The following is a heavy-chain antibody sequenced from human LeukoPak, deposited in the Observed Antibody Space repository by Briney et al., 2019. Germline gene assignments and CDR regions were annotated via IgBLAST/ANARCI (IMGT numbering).Heavy chain of an antibody. CDR1: GFTFSTYV. Sequence: GGSLRLSCAASGFTFSTYVMNWVRQAPGKGLEWVSFISGSSNYIYYADSMKGRFTISRDNAKNSLYLQMNSLRAEDTAVYYCARVSRSASSIDYWGQGTLVTVSS. CDR2: ISGSSNYI. D-gene: IGHD5/OR15-5a*01. CDR3: ARVSRSASSIDY. J-gene: IGHJ4*02. V-gene: IGHV3-21*01.